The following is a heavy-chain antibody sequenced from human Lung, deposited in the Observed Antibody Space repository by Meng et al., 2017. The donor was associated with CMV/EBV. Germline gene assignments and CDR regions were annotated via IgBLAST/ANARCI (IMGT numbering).Heavy chain of an antibody. V-gene: IGHV3-48*03. CDR1: GFTFSSYE. CDR2: ISSSGSTI. J-gene: IGHJ2*01. D-gene: IGHD2-2*01. CDR3: ARDSPLFVPAAHWYFDL. Sequence: GESLKISCAASGFTFSSYEMNWVRQAPGKGLEWVSYISSSGSTIYYPDSVKGRFTISRDNAKNSLYLQMNSLRAEDTAVYYCARDSPLFVPAAHWYFDLWGRGTLVTVSS.